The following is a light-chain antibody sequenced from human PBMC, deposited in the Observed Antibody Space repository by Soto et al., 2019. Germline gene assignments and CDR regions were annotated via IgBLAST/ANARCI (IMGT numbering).Light chain of an antibody. V-gene: IGKV1-39*01. Sequence: DIQMTQSPSSLSASVGDRVTITCRASQSISSLLNWYQQKPGKAPKLLIHATSSLQSGVPSRFSGSGSGTDFTLTISSLQPEDFATYYCQQSYSKPLTFGGGTKVEIK. CDR3: QQSYSKPLT. J-gene: IGKJ4*01. CDR2: ATS. CDR1: QSISSL.